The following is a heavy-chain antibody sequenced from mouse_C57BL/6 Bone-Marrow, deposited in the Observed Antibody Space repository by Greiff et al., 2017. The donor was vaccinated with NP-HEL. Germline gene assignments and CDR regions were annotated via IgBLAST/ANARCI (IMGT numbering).Heavy chain of an antibody. J-gene: IGHJ4*01. Sequence: QVQLQQSGPGLVAPSQSLSITCTVSGFSLTSYGVHWVRQPPGKGLEWLVVIWSDGSTTYNSALKSRLSISKDNSKSQVFLKMNSLQTDDTAMYYCARHDYGSFLYAMDYWGQGTSVTVSS. CDR1: GFSLTSYG. CDR2: IWSDGST. V-gene: IGHV2-6-1*01. D-gene: IGHD1-1*01. CDR3: ARHDYGSFLYAMDY.